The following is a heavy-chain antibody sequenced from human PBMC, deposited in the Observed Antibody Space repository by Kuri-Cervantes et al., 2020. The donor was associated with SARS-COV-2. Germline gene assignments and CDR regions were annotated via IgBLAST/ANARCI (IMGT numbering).Heavy chain of an antibody. Sequence: GESLKISCAVSEFSVSSNFMNWVRQAPGKGLEWVSVIYNGGTTNYANSVRDRFIISRDNSRNMLYLQMNSLRVDDTAIYYCATVDHWNPEGGFEYWGQGALVTVSS. CDR2: IYNGGTT. CDR1: EFSVSSNF. J-gene: IGHJ4*02. V-gene: IGHV3-66*01. CDR3: ATVDHWNPEGGFEY. D-gene: IGHD1-1*01.